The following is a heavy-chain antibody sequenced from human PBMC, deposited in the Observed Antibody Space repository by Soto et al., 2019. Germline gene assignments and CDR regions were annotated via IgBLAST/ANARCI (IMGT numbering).Heavy chain of an antibody. J-gene: IGHJ3*01. CDR1: GYTLATYW. V-gene: IGHV5-51*01. CDR3: ARRTYHYDSSGYSPGKIDGFDF. Sequence: PGESLKISCMASGYTLATYWIGWVRQMPGKGLEWMGNIYPGDSDARYSPSFQDQVTISVDKSINIAYLQWSSLKASDTAMYYCARRTYHYDSSGYSPGKIDGFDFWGQGTMVTV. D-gene: IGHD3-22*01. CDR2: IYPGDSDA.